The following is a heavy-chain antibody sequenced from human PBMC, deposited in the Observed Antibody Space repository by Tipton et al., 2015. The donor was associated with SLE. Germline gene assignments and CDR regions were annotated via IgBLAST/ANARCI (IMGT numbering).Heavy chain of an antibody. D-gene: IGHD3-10*01. CDR3: ARLGDYYYYYMDV. CDR2: IYTSGST. Sequence: TLSLTCTVSGGSISSGSYYWSWIRQPAGKGLEWIGYIYTSGSTNYNPSLKSRVTISVDTSKNQFSLKLSSVTAADTAVYYCARLGDYYYYYMDVWGKGTTVTVSS. CDR1: GGSISSGSYY. V-gene: IGHV4-61*09. J-gene: IGHJ6*03.